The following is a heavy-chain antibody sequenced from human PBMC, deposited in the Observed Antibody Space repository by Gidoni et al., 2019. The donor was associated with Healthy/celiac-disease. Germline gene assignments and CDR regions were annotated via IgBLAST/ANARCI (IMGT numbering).Heavy chain of an antibody. CDR2: ISSSSSYT. J-gene: IGHJ4*02. Sequence: QVHLVGSGGCFVTPGGSLRLACAASGFPLSDYYMSWIRHAPGKGLEWVSYISSSSSYTNYADSVKGRFTISRDNAKNSLYLQMNSLRAEDTAVYYCATNRAEYGDHGDYWGQGTLVTVSS. V-gene: IGHV3-11*06. D-gene: IGHD4-17*01. CDR1: GFPLSDYY. CDR3: ATNRAEYGDHGDY.